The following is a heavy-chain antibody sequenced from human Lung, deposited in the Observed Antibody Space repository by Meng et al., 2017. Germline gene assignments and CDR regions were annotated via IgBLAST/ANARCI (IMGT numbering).Heavy chain of an antibody. Sequence: VAPMGSAPGLVKPSWTLSLPWPVSGGSISSRNWWSWVRHPPGKGLEWIGEIYHSGSTNYNPSLKSRVTISVDKSKNQFSLKLSSVTAADTAVYYCARGSITMVRGVSVFDPWGQGTLVTVSS. CDR1: GGSISSRNW. D-gene: IGHD3-10*01. V-gene: IGHV4-4*02. CDR2: IYHSGST. CDR3: ARGSITMVRGVSVFDP. J-gene: IGHJ5*02.